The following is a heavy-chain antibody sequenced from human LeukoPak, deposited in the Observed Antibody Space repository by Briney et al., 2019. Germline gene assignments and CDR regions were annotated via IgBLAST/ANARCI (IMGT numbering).Heavy chain of an antibody. CDR2: IRSRSNSYAT. D-gene: IGHD6-19*01. J-gene: IGHJ4*02. V-gene: IGHV3-73*01. CDR3: TRPGGAVSGTQFDY. CDR1: GFTFSGAA. Sequence: PGGSLRLSCAASGFTFSGAAMHWVRQASGKGLEWVGHIRSRSNSYATAYAAPVKGRFTISRDDSKNTAYLQMNSLKTEDTAVYYCTRPGGAVSGTQFDYWGQGTLVTVSS.